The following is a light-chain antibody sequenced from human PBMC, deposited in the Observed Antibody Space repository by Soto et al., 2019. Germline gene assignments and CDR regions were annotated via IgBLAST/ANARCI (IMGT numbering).Light chain of an antibody. CDR3: SSYTSSSTSGYV. Sequence: LTQPASVSGSPGQSITISCTGTSSDVGGYNYVSWYQQHPGKAPKLMIYDVSNRPSGVSNRFSGSKSGNTASLTISGLQAEDEADYYCSSYTSSSTSGYVFGTGTKVTVL. J-gene: IGLJ1*01. V-gene: IGLV2-14*01. CDR1: SSDVGGYNY. CDR2: DVS.